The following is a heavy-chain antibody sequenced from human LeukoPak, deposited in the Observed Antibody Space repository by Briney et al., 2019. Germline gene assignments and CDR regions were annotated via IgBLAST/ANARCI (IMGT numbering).Heavy chain of an antibody. CDR2: IKQDGSEK. CDR1: GFTFSSYW. CDR3: ARGGHYDFWSGYTNYPFDY. J-gene: IGHJ4*02. V-gene: IGHV3-7*01. Sequence: GGSLRLSCAASGFTFSSYWMSWVRQAPGKGLEWVANIKQDGSEKYYVDSVKGRFTISRDNAKNSLYLQTNSLRAEDTAVYYCARGGHYDFWSGYTNYPFDYWGQGTLVTVSS. D-gene: IGHD3-3*01.